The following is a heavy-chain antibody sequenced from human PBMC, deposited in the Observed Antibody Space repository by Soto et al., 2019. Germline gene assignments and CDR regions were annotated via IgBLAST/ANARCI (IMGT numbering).Heavy chain of an antibody. CDR2: ISYDGSNK. V-gene: IGHV3-30*18. J-gene: IGHJ6*02. Sequence: QVQLVESGGGVVQPGRSLRLSCAASGFTFSSYGMHWVRQAPGKGLEWVAVISYDGSNKYYADSVKGRFTISRDNSKNTRYLQMNSRRAEDTAVYYCAKDWEIVVVTAIRYGMDVWGQGTTVTVSS. D-gene: IGHD2-21*02. CDR3: AKDWEIVVVTAIRYGMDV. CDR1: GFTFSSYG.